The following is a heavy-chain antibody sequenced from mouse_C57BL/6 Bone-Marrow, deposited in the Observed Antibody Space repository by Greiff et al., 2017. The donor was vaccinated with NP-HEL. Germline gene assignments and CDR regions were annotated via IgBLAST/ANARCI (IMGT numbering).Heavy chain of an antibody. CDR1: GYTFTSYW. CDR2: IHPNSGST. D-gene: IGHD1-1*01. CDR3: AIAKVVATNFDY. Sequence: QVQLQQPGAELVKPGASVKLSCKASGYTFTSYWMHWVKQRPGQGLEWIGMIHPNSGSTNYNEKFKSKATLTVDKSSSTAYMQLSSLTSEDSAVYYCAIAKVVATNFDYWGQGTTLTVSS. J-gene: IGHJ2*01. V-gene: IGHV1-64*01.